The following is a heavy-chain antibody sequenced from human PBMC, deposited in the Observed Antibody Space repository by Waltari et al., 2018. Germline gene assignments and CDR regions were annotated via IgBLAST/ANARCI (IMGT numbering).Heavy chain of an antibody. V-gene: IGHV4-61*09. CDR1: GGSISSGSYY. D-gene: IGHD4-17*01. Sequence: QVQLQESGPGLVKPSQTLSLTCTVSGGSISSGSYYWSWIRQPAGKGLEWIGYIYTSGSTNYNPSLKSRVTISVDTSKNQFSLKLSSVTAADTAVYYCARDRDGDYVGYYFDYWGQGTLVTVSS. CDR3: ARDRDGDYVGYYFDY. J-gene: IGHJ4*02. CDR2: IYTSGST.